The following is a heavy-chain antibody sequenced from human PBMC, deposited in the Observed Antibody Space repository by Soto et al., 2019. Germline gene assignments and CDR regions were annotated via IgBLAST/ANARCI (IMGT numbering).Heavy chain of an antibody. D-gene: IGHD2-15*01. V-gene: IGHV3-21*02. CDR2: IGNSNNPT. CDR3: AREEGYCNGGPCYRGAFDF. Sequence: EVQLVESGGGRVKPGGSPRLSCAASGFTFSDYSMLWVRQAPGKGLEWLAFIGNSNNPTFYADSVRGRFTISRDNPKNSVYLQMNSLREEDTAVYFCAREEGYCNGGPCYRGAFDFWGQGTIVTVSS. J-gene: IGHJ3*01. CDR1: GFTFSDYS.